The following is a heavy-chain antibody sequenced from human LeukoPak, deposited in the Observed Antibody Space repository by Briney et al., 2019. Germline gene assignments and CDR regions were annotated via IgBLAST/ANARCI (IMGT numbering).Heavy chain of an antibody. CDR3: ARVSEYCSGGSCYSISDYYYYMDV. J-gene: IGHJ6*03. D-gene: IGHD2-15*01. V-gene: IGHV3-21*01. CDR1: GFTFSSYS. Sequence: GGSLRLSCAASGFTFSSYSMNWVRQAPGKGLEWVSSISSSSSYIYYADSVKGRFTIFRDNAKNSLYLQMNSLRAEDTAVYYCARVSEYCSGGSCYSISDYYYYMDVWGKGTTVTVSS. CDR2: ISSSSSYI.